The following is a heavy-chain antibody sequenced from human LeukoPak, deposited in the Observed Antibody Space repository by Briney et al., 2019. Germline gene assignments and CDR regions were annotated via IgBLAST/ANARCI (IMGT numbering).Heavy chain of an antibody. Sequence: SETLSLTCAVYGGSFSGYYWSWIRQPPGKGLEWIGYIYYSGSTYYNPSLKSRVTISVDTSKNQFSLKLSSVTAADTAVYYCARGPDDYGDYGGDYWGQGTLVTVSS. CDR2: IYYSGST. CDR3: ARGPDDYGDYGGDY. J-gene: IGHJ4*02. D-gene: IGHD4-17*01. CDR1: GGSFSGYY. V-gene: IGHV4-34*09.